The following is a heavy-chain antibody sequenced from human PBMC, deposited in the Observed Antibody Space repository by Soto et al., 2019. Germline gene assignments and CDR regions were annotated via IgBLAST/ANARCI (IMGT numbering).Heavy chain of an antibody. CDR3: AKSKNDCWNAHYGMDV. D-gene: IGHD3-3*01. CDR2: IIPLFGTR. J-gene: IGHJ6*01. CDR1: GGTFTSDA. V-gene: IGHV1-69*06. Sequence: QVQLVQSGGEVRKPGSSVKVSCEASGGTFTSDALSWVRQAPGQGLEWMGGIIPLFGTRNYAHKFQGRLTSAANKTTSTAYMELCSLRSEDTAIYYCAKSKNDCWNAHYGMDVWGQGTTVIVSS.